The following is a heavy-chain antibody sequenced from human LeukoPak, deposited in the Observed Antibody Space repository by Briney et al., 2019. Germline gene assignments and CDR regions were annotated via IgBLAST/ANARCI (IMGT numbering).Heavy chain of an antibody. J-gene: IGHJ3*02. D-gene: IGHD2-21*01. V-gene: IGHV2-70*12. CDR3: AHSLVAYAFDI. CDR1: GFSLSPSGMC. Sequence: SGPALVKPTQTLTLPCTFSGFSLSPSGMCVSWIRQPPGKALEWLARIDWDDDKYYSTSLKTRLTISKDTSKNQVVLTMTNMDPVDTATYYCAHSLVAYAFDIWGQGTMVTVSS. CDR2: IDWDDDK.